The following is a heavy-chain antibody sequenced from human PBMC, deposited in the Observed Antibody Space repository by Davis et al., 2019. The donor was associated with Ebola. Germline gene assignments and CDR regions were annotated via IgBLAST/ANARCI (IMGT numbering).Heavy chain of an antibody. D-gene: IGHD6-13*01. Sequence: PGGSLRLSCAASGFTFSSYSMNWVRQAPGKGLEWVSYISSSSSTIYYADSVKGRFTISRDNAKNSLYLQMNSLRAEDTAVYYCARDFTAAYSSWFQNWFDPWGQGTLVTVSS. V-gene: IGHV3-48*04. CDR3: ARDFTAAYSSWFQNWFDP. CDR2: ISSSSSTI. J-gene: IGHJ5*02. CDR1: GFTFSSYS.